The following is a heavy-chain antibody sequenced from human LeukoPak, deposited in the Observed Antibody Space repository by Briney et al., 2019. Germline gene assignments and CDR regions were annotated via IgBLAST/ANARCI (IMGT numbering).Heavy chain of an antibody. CDR2: VYPGDSDT. CDR3: AGGYGSGSSHFDY. Sequence: GESLKSSCKGSAYSVTSYWIGWVRQMPGKGLEWMWIVYPGDSDTRYSPSFQGQVTISADKSISTAYLQWSSLKASDTAMYYCAGGYGSGSSHFDYWGQGTLVTVSS. J-gene: IGHJ4*02. D-gene: IGHD3-10*01. V-gene: IGHV5-51*01. CDR1: AYSVTSYW.